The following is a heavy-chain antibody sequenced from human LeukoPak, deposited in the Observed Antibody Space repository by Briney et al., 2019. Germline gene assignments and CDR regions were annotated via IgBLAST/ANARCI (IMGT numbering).Heavy chain of an antibody. Sequence: SETLSLTCTVSGGSISSYYGSWIRQPAGKGLEWIGRIYTSGGTNYNPSLKSRVTMSVDTSKNQFSLKLSSVTAADTAVYYCARGARLSYYGSGGPDYYYYYYMDVWGKGTTVTVSS. V-gene: IGHV4-4*07. CDR3: ARGARLSYYGSGGPDYYYYYYMDV. CDR1: GGSISSYY. J-gene: IGHJ6*03. D-gene: IGHD3-10*01. CDR2: IYTSGGT.